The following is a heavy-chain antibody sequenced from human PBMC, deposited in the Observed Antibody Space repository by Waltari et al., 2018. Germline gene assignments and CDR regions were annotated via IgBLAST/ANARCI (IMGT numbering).Heavy chain of an antibody. CDR1: GFTFSSYW. J-gene: IGHJ4*02. D-gene: IGHD6-13*01. Sequence: EVQLVESGGGLVQPGGSLRLSCAASGFTFSSYWMHWVRQAPGKGLVGVARINSDGSSTSDADSVKGRFTISRDNAKNTLYLQMNSLRAEDTAVYYCARATRVAAARVWGQGTLVTVSS. CDR2: INSDGSST. V-gene: IGHV3-74*01. CDR3: ARATRVAAARV.